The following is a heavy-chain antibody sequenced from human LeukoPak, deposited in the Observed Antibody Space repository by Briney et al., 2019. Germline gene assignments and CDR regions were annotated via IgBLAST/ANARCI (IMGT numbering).Heavy chain of an antibody. CDR2: IYYSGST. CDR3: ARTYSYGAAYYYYYMDV. D-gene: IGHD5-18*01. CDR1: GGSISSSSYY. J-gene: IGHJ6*03. Sequence: SETLSLTCTVSGGSISSSSYYWGWLRQPPGTGLEWIGSIYYSGSTYYNPSLKSRVTISVDTSKNQFSLKLSSVTAADTAVYYCARTYSYGAAYYYYYMDVWGKGTTVTISS. V-gene: IGHV4-39*01.